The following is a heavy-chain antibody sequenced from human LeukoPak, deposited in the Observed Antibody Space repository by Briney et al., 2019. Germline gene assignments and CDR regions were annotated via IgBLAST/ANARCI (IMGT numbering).Heavy chain of an antibody. Sequence: SVTVSFTASGGTFSIYAISWVRQAPGQGLEWMGGIIPIFGTANYAQKFQGRVTITADESTSTAYMELSSLRSEDTAVYYCARGKVTWDKPPPNYFDYWGQGTLVTVSS. D-gene: IGHD1-26*01. CDR3: ARGKVTWDKPPPNYFDY. J-gene: IGHJ4*02. CDR1: GGTFSIYA. CDR2: IIPIFGTA. V-gene: IGHV1-69*13.